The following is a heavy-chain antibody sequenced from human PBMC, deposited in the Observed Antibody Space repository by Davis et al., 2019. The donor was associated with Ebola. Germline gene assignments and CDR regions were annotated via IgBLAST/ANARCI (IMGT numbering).Heavy chain of an antibody. Sequence: GESLKISCAASEFTFSGYAMSWVRQAPGKGLEWVSTLGLSADTYYADSVKGRFTISRDNAKNSLYLQMNSLRDEDTAVYYCATDRNWDFDYWGQGTLVTVSS. CDR3: ATDRNWDFDY. V-gene: IGHV3-23*01. CDR2: LGLSADT. CDR1: EFTFSGYA. D-gene: IGHD7-27*01. J-gene: IGHJ4*02.